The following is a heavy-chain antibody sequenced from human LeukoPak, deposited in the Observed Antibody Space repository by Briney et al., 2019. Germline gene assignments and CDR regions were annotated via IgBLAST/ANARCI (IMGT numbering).Heavy chain of an antibody. J-gene: IGHJ4*02. Sequence: PSETLSLTCAVYGGSFSGYYWSWIRQPPGKGLERIGEINHSGSTNYNPSLKSRVTISVDTSKNQFSLKLGSVTAADTAVYYCARGVRYCSSTSCERFFDYWGQGTLVTVSS. CDR3: ARGVRYCSSTSCERFFDY. CDR1: GGSFSGYY. V-gene: IGHV4-34*01. CDR2: INHSGST. D-gene: IGHD2-2*01.